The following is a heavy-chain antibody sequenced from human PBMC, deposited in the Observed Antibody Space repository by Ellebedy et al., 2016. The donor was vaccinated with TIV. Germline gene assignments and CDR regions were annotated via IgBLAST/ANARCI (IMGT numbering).Heavy chain of an antibody. Sequence: AASVKVSCKASGYTFTNYDIIWARQATGQGLEWMGWMNPNSGNTDYAQKFQGRVTMTRNISTSIASMELNILRSEDTSVYFCARCHSLSSTWYFLFSWGHDRIDFWGQGTPVTVTS. CDR3: ARCHSLSSTWYFLFSWGHDRIDF. D-gene: IGHD6-13*01. CDR1: GYTFTNYD. CDR2: MNPNSGNT. J-gene: IGHJ4*02. V-gene: IGHV1-8*01.